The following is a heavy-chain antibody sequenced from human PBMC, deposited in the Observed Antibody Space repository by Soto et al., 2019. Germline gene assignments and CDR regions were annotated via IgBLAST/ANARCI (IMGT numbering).Heavy chain of an antibody. J-gene: IGHJ6*02. Sequence: GESLKISCKGSGYSFTSYWIGWVRQMPVKGLEWMGIIYPGDSDTRYSPSFQGQVTISADKSISTAYLQWSSLKASDTAMYYCARYSSSWYDYYYGMDVWGHGTTVTVSS. CDR1: GYSFTSYW. CDR2: IYPGDSDT. D-gene: IGHD6-13*01. V-gene: IGHV5-51*01. CDR3: ARYSSSWYDYYYGMDV.